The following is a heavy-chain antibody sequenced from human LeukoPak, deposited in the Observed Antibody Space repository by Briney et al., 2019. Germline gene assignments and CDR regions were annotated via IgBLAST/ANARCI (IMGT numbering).Heavy chain of an antibody. Sequence: GGSLRLSCAASGFTFSDYYMSWIRQAPGKGLEWVSSISSSSSYTNYADSVKGRFTISRDNAKNSLYLQMNSLRAEDTAVYYCARVNSVMVRGAFDIWGQGTMVTVSS. CDR2: ISSSSSYT. CDR3: ARVNSVMVRGAFDI. CDR1: GFTFSDYY. D-gene: IGHD3-10*01. J-gene: IGHJ3*02. V-gene: IGHV3-11*05.